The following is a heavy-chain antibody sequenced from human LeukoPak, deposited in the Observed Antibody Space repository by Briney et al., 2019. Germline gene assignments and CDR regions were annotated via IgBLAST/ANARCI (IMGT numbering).Heavy chain of an antibody. CDR3: AMGYSGYVNDY. CDR2: IKQDGSEK. J-gene: IGHJ4*02. D-gene: IGHD5-12*01. CDR1: GFTFSSYW. V-gene: IGHV3-7*01. Sequence: GGSLRLSCAASGFTFSSYWMSWVRQAPGKGLEWVANIKQDGSEKNYVDSVKGRFTISRDNAKNSLDLQMNSLRGEDTAVYYCAMGYSGYVNDYWGQGTLVTVSS.